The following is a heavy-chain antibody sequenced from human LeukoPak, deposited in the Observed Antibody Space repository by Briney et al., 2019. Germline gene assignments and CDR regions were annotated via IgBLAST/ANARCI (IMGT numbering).Heavy chain of an antibody. CDR2: ISYDGSNK. Sequence: GGSLRLSCAASGFTFSSYAMHWVRQAPGKGLEWVAVISYDGSNKYYADSVKGRFTISRDNSKNTLYLQMNSLRAEDTAVYYCARDGYSSGWYGAGIDYWGQGTLVTVSS. CDR1: GFTFSSYA. D-gene: IGHD6-19*01. CDR3: ARDGYSSGWYGAGIDY. J-gene: IGHJ4*02. V-gene: IGHV3-30*04.